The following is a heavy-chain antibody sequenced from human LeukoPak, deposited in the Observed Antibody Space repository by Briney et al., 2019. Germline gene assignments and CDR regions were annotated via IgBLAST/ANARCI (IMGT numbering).Heavy chain of an antibody. CDR2: IYYSGST. Sequence: SETLSLTCTVSGGSISSGDYYWSWIRQPPGKGLEWIGYIYYSGSTNYNPSLKSQVTISVDTSKNQFSLKLSSVTAADTAVYYCARVRVLTIFGVVMHYFDYWGQGTLVTVSS. D-gene: IGHD3-3*01. CDR3: ARVRVLTIFGVVMHYFDY. J-gene: IGHJ4*02. V-gene: IGHV4-61*08. CDR1: GGSISSGDYY.